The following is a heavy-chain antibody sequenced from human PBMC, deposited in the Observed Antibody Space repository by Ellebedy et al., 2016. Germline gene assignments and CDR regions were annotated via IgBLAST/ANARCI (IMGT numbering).Heavy chain of an antibody. CDR3: ARGGQSRLDY. CDR2: MREDGGEI. D-gene: IGHD1-1*01. J-gene: IGHJ4*02. CDR1: GFTFSSYT. V-gene: IGHV3-7*01. Sequence: GESLKISXVASGFTFSSYTMNWVRQAPGKGLEWVARMREDGGEIYYVDSVKGRFTISRDNAKNSLYLQMNSLRAEDTAIYYCARGGQSRLDYWGQGTLVTVSS.